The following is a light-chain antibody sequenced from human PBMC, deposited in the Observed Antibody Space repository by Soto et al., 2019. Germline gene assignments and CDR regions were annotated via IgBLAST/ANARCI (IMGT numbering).Light chain of an antibody. CDR2: GSS. Sequence: DVQVSQYPPTLSASVGDRVTITCRASQGVSDWVAWYQQKPGEAPKLLIYGSSSLLSGVPSRFSGTRSGTDFTLTISSLQPEDFATYYCQQANSYPWTFGQGTKVDIK. CDR1: QGVSDW. J-gene: IGKJ1*01. CDR3: QQANSYPWT. V-gene: IGKV1-12*01.